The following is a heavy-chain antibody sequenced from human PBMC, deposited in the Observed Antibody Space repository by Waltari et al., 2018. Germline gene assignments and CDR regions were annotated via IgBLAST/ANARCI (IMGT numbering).Heavy chain of an antibody. CDR2: IYSGGST. V-gene: IGHV3-23*03. J-gene: IGHJ6*03. Sequence: EVQLLESGGGLVQPGGSLRLSRAASGLPFRSYAIRWVRQAPGKGLEWVSVIYSGGSTYSADSVKGRFTISRDNSKNTLYLQMNSLRAEDTAVYYCAKEREGMDVWVKGTTVTVSS. CDR1: GLPFRSYA. CDR3: AKEREGMDV.